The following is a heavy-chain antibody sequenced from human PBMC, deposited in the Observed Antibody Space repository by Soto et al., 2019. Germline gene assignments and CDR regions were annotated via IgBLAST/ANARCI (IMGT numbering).Heavy chain of an antibody. Sequence: SETLSLTCTVYGGSFSGYYWSWIRQPPGKGLEWIGEINHSGSTNYNPSLKSRVTISVDTSKNQFSLKLSSVTAADTAVYYCARSGSGSSVWFDPWGQGTLVTVS. D-gene: IGHD3-10*01. V-gene: IGHV4-34*01. J-gene: IGHJ5*02. CDR1: GGSFSGYY. CDR3: ARSGSGSSVWFDP. CDR2: INHSGST.